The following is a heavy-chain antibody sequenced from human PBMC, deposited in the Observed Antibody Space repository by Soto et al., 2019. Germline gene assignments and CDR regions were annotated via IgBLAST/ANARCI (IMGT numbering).Heavy chain of an antibody. CDR3: ARAGGMDV. D-gene: IGHD3-10*01. CDR1: GFTFSSYA. J-gene: IGHJ6*02. Sequence: SLRLSCAASGFTFSSYAMHWVRQAPGKGLEWVAVISYDGSNKYYADSVKGRFTISRDSSKNTLYLQMNSLRAEDTAVYYCARAGGMDVWGQGTTVTVSS. CDR2: ISYDGSNK. V-gene: IGHV3-30-3*01.